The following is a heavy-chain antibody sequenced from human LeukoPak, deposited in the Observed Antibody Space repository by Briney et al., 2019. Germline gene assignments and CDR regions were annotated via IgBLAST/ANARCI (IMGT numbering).Heavy chain of an antibody. CDR2: INTIVGST. J-gene: IGHJ3*02. CDR1: GFSFSSDG. D-gene: IGHD3-10*01. Sequence: GGSLRLSCAPSGFSFSSDGISWVRQAPEGGLEWGSPINTIVGSTYYADSVKGRFTISRDNSKNTLYLQMNSLRAEDRAIYYCAKHLWWFGEFPNAFEKWGQGTMVTGSS. CDR3: AKHLWWFGEFPNAFEK. V-gene: IGHV3-23*01.